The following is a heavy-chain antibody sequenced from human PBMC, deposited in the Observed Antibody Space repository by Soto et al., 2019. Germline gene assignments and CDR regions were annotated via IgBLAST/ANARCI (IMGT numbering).Heavy chain of an antibody. D-gene: IGHD3-3*01. Sequence: EAQLVESGGGLVQPGGSLRLSCEASGFMFGVYWMSWVRQAPGKGLEWVAIINDDGSERNYVDSVKGRFTISRDTPNNLLFLQMNSLRDEDTAVYYCAREFYGYYTYGPGDYWGQGTLVAVSS. CDR1: GFMFGVYW. CDR2: INDDGSER. J-gene: IGHJ4*02. CDR3: AREFYGYYTYGPGDY. V-gene: IGHV3-7*01.